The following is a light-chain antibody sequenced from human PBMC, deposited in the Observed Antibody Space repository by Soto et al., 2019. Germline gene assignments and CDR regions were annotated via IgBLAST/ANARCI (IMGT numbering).Light chain of an antibody. V-gene: IGLV2-8*01. CDR1: SSDVGGYNY. CDR2: EVN. Sequence: QSALTQPPSASGSPGQSVTISCTGTSSDVGGYNYVSWYQHHPGKAPKLIIYEVNKRPSGVPDRFSGSQSGNTASLTVSGLQAEDDADYYCSSYAGKGIFGGGTKVTVL. CDR3: SSYAGKGI. J-gene: IGLJ2*01.